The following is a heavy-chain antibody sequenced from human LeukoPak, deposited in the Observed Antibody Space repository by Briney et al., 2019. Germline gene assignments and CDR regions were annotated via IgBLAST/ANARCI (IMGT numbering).Heavy chain of an antibody. Sequence: SETLSLTCIVSGASISNSSHYWGWIRQPPGKGLEWIGNIYYTGTTYYAPSLKSRVTISVDTSKNQFSLKLSSVTAADTAVYYCATLRGDYYDSRAYDLWGQGTMVTVSS. CDR3: ATLRGDYYDSRAYDL. CDR1: GASISNSSHY. CDR2: IYYTGTT. J-gene: IGHJ3*01. D-gene: IGHD3-22*01. V-gene: IGHV4-39*01.